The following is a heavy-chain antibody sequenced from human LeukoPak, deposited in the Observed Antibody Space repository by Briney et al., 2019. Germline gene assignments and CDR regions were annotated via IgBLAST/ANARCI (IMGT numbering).Heavy chain of an antibody. Sequence: SQTLSLTCTVSGGSISSGSYYWSWIRQPAGKGLEWIGRIYTSGSTNYNPSLKSRVTISVDTSKNQFSLKLSSVTAADTAVYYCARESQMVRGPWVYCFDPWGRGTLVTVSS. CDR2: IYTSGST. CDR1: GGSISSGSYY. D-gene: IGHD3-10*01. CDR3: ARESQMVRGPWVYCFDP. J-gene: IGHJ5*02. V-gene: IGHV4-61*02.